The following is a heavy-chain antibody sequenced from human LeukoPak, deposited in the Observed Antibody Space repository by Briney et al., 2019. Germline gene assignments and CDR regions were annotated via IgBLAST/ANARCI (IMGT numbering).Heavy chain of an antibody. J-gene: IGHJ6*02. CDR2: ISGGGDK. Sequence: GGSLRLSCAASGFTFSTYAMSWVRQAPGKGLEWVTTISGGGDKQYADHVKGRFTVSRDDSKNTLYLQMNSLKTEDTAVYYCAGSFGMDYYGLDVWGQGTTVTVSS. V-gene: IGHV3-23*01. CDR1: GFTFSTYA. D-gene: IGHD3-10*01. CDR3: AGSFGMDYYGLDV.